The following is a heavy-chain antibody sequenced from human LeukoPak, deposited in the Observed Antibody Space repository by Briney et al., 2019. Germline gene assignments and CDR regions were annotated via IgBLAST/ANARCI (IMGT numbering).Heavy chain of an antibody. D-gene: IGHD4-23*01. Sequence: SETLSLTCTVSGGSINSYYWSWIRQPPGKGLEWIGYIYYSGSTNYNPSLKSRVTISVDTSKNQFSLKLSSVTAADTAVYYCASVRTYGGNDFDYWGQGTLVTVSS. V-gene: IGHV4-59*01. J-gene: IGHJ4*02. CDR1: GGSINSYY. CDR2: IYYSGST. CDR3: ASVRTYGGNDFDY.